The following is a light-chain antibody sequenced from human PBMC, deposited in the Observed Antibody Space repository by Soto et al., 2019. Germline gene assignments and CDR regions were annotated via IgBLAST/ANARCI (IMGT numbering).Light chain of an antibody. CDR1: SSDVGGYNY. CDR2: DVN. CDR3: SSYTSSSTLGV. V-gene: IGLV2-14*03. Sequence: QSALTQPASESGSPGQSITISCTGSSSDVGGYNYVSWYQQHPGKAPKLIIYDVNNRPSGVSDRFSGSNSGNTASLTISGLQAEDEADYYCSSYTSSSTLGVFGGGTKVTVL. J-gene: IGLJ3*02.